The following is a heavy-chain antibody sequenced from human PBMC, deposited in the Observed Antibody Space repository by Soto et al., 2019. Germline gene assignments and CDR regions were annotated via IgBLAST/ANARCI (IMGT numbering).Heavy chain of an antibody. CDR2: ATPLSATT. Sequence: QAQLVQSGAEVKEPGASVKVSCKASGYTLTGHGITWVRQAPGQGLEWVGWATPLSATTNYAPKFQGRVTMTTHTSTNMAYMELRRLRSADTAAYLCARGGTAEADFWGQATLVTVAS. J-gene: IGHJ4*02. CDR1: GYTLTGHG. D-gene: IGHD2-21*02. CDR3: ARGGTAEADF. V-gene: IGHV1-18*01.